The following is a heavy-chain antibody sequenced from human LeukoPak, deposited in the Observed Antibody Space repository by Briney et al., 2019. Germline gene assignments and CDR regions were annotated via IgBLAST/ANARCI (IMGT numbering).Heavy chain of an antibody. J-gene: IGHJ3*02. CDR1: GGSISSYY. D-gene: IGHD3-10*01. CDR3: ARTWALWFGELSHDAFDI. Sequence: SETLSLTCTVSGGSISSYYWSWIRQPPGKGLEWIWYIYYSGSTNYNPSLKSRVTISVDTSKNQFSLKLSSVTAADTAVYYCARTWALWFGELSHDAFDIWGQGTMVTVSS. V-gene: IGHV4-59*12. CDR2: IYYSGST.